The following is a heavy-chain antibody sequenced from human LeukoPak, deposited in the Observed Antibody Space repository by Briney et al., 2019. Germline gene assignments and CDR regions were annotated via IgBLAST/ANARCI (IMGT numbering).Heavy chain of an antibody. J-gene: IGHJ6*02. Sequence: GASVKVSCKASGYTFTSYDINWVRQAPGQGLEWMGWISAYNGNTNYAQKLQGRVTMTTDTSTSTAYMELRSLRSDDTAVYYCARDTYGGYDYYYYGMDVWGQGTTVTVSS. CDR3: ARDTYGGYDYYYYGMDV. V-gene: IGHV1-18*01. D-gene: IGHD5-12*01. CDR2: ISAYNGNT. CDR1: GYTFTSYD.